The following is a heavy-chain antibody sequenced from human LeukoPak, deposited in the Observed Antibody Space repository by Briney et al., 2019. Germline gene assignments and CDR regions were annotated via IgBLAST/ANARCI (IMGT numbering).Heavy chain of an antibody. J-gene: IGHJ6*03. CDR3: AKAFIAAYYYYYMDV. D-gene: IGHD6-13*01. V-gene: IGHV3-23*01. CDR1: GFTFSSYA. CDR2: ISGSGGST. Sequence: GGSLRLSCAASGFTFSSYAMSWVRQAPGKGLEWVSAISGSGGSTYYADSVKGRFTISRDNSKNTLYLQMNSLRAEDTAVYYCAKAFIAAYYYYYMDVWGKGTTVTVSS.